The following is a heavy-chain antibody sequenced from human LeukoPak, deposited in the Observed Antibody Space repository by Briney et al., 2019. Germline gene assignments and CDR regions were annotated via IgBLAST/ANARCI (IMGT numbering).Heavy chain of an antibody. CDR2: ISSSGSTI. J-gene: IGHJ4*02. CDR1: GGSISSGSYY. Sequence: PSQTLSPTCTVSGGSISSGSYYWSWIRQAPGKGLEWVSYISSSGSTIYYADSVKGRFTISRDNAKNSLYLQMNSLRAEDTAVYYCARAGYSSGWPNFDYWGQGTLVTVSS. V-gene: IGHV3-11*04. CDR3: ARAGYSSGWPNFDY. D-gene: IGHD6-19*01.